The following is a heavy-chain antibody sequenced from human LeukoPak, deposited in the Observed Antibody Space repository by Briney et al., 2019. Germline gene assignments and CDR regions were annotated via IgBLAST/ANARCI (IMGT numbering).Heavy chain of an antibody. J-gene: IGHJ4*02. V-gene: IGHV3-11*01. CDR3: ARLFNWSYY. CDR2: ISSSGTTM. D-gene: IGHD3-9*01. CDR1: GFTFSSYA. Sequence: GGSLRLSCAASGFTFSSYAMSWIRQAPGKGLEWVSYISSSGTTMYYADSVKGRFTISRDNAKNSLYLQMNSLGAEDTAVYYCARLFNWSYYWGQGTLVTVSS.